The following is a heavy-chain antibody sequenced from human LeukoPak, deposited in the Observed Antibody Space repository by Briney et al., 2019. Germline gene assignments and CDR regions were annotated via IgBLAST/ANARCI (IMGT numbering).Heavy chain of an antibody. D-gene: IGHD1-26*01. Sequence: GASVKVSCKASGYTFTSYDINWVRQATGQGLEWMGWMNPNSGNTGYAQKFQGRVTMTRNTSISTAYMELSSLRSEDTAVYYCARGLIVGAAYYYYYMDVWGKGTTVTVSS. CDR2: MNPNSGNT. V-gene: IGHV1-8*01. CDR3: ARGLIVGAAYYYYYMDV. J-gene: IGHJ6*03. CDR1: GYTFTSYD.